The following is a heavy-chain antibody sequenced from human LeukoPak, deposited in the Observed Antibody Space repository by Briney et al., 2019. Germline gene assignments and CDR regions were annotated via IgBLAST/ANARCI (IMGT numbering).Heavy chain of an antibody. CDR2: IYYSGST. CDR3: ARHGSYGYEGFDY. J-gene: IGHJ4*02. Sequence: PSETLSLTCTVSGGSISSYYWSWIRQPAGKGLEWIGSIYYSGSTYYNPSLKSRVTISVDTSKNQFSLKLSSVTAADTAVYYCARHGSYGYEGFDYWGQGTLVTVSS. V-gene: IGHV4-59*05. CDR1: GGSISSYY. D-gene: IGHD5-18*01.